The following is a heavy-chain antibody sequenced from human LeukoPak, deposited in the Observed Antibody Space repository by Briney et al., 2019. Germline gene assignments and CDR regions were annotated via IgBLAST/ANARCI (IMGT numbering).Heavy chain of an antibody. V-gene: IGHV4-34*01. Sequence: SETLSLTCAVYGGSFSGYYWSWIRQPPGKGLEWIGEINHSGSTNYNPSLKSRVTISVDTSKNQFSLKLSSVTAADTAVYYCARASLGAAAGIPNWFDPWGQRTLVTVSS. CDR3: ARASLGAAAGIPNWFDP. D-gene: IGHD6-13*01. CDR2: INHSGST. CDR1: GGSFSGYY. J-gene: IGHJ5*02.